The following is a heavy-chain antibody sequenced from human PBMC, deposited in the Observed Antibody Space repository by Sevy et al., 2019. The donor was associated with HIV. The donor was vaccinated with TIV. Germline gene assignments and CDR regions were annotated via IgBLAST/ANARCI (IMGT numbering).Heavy chain of an antibody. V-gene: IGHV1-24*01. D-gene: IGHD2-15*01. J-gene: IGHJ5*02. Sequence: ASVKVSCKVTGYSLSKLTIHWVRQAPGKGLEWMGSSDPKEGEIIYAQTFQGRLTMTEDKSTDTAYLEPSCLTSVDTAMDYCAIVGLGYYSGSSYDQGDWLDPWGQGTLVTVSS. CDR3: AIVGLGYYSGSSYDQGDWLDP. CDR2: SDPKEGEI. CDR1: GYSLSKLT.